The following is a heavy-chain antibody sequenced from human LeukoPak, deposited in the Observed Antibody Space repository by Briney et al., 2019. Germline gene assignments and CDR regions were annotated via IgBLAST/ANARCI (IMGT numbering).Heavy chain of an antibody. V-gene: IGHV4-39*07. CDR2: IYYSGST. CDR3: AREVEAAAGNSY. Sequence: WVRQAPGKGLEWIGSIYYSGSTYYNPSLKSRVTISVDTSKNQFSLKLSSVTAADTAVYYCAREVEAAAGNSYWGQGTLVTVSS. D-gene: IGHD6-13*01. J-gene: IGHJ4*02.